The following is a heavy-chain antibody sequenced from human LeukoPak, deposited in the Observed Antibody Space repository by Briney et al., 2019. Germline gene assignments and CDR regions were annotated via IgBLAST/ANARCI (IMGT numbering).Heavy chain of an antibody. CDR1: GYTFTSYY. V-gene: IGHV1-2*06. Sequence: ASVKVSCKASGYTFTSYYMHWVRQAPGQGLEWMGRINPNSGGTNYAQKFQGRVTMTRDTSISTAYMELSRLRSDDTAVYYCARADEVLLWFGDLDYWGQGTLVTVSS. CDR3: ARADEVLLWFGDLDY. D-gene: IGHD3-10*01. CDR2: INPNSGGT. J-gene: IGHJ4*02.